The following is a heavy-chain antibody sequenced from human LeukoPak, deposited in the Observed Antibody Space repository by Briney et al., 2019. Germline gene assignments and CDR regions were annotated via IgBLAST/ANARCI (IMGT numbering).Heavy chain of an antibody. D-gene: IGHD3-10*01. CDR3: ARSYGSGSYYNAWAFDI. CDR1: GYSFTSYW. Sequence: GESLKTSCKGSGYSFTSYWIGWVRQMPGKGLEWMGIIYPGDSDTRYSPSFQGQVTISADKSISTAYLQWNSLKASDTAMYYCARSYGSGSYYNAWAFDIWGQGTMVTVSS. CDR2: IYPGDSDT. V-gene: IGHV5-51*01. J-gene: IGHJ3*02.